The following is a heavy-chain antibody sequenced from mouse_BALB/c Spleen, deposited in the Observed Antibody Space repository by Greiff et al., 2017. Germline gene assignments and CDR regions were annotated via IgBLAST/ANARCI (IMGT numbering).Heavy chain of an antibody. CDR2: IDPENGDT. J-gene: IGHJ2*01. Sequence: EVQLQQSGAELVRSGASVKLSCTASGFNIKDYYMHWVKQRPEQGLEWIGWIDPENGDTEYAPKFQGKATMTADTSSNTAYLQLSSLTSEDTAVYYCNAWVTTVVAGDYWGEGTTLTGSS. V-gene: IGHV14-4*02. CDR1: GFNIKDYY. D-gene: IGHD1-1*01. CDR3: NAWVTTVVAGDY.